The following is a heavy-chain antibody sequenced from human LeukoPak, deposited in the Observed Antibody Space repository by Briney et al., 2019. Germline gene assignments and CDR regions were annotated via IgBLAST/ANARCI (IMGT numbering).Heavy chain of an antibody. J-gene: IGHJ4*02. CDR2: INHSGST. D-gene: IGHD3-3*01. CDR1: GGSFSNSY. CDR3: ARASDDFWSGYWVANQIDY. Sequence: SETLSLTCAVYGGSFSNSYWSRIRQPPGKGLEWIGEINHSGSTNYKSSLKSRVTISVDTSKNQFSLKLSSVTAADTAVYYCARASDDFWSGYWVANQIDYWGQGTLVTVSS. V-gene: IGHV4-34*01.